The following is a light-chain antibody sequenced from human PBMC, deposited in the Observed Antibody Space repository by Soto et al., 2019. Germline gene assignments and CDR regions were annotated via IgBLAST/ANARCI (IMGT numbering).Light chain of an antibody. CDR1: SSDVGGYNF. CDR3: SSYAGTSIPVV. Sequence: QSALTQPPSASGSPGQSVTISCTGSSSDVGGYNFVSWYQQHPGKAPKLMIYDVSERPSGVPDRFSGSKSGNTASLTVSGRQADDEADYYCSSYAGTSIPVVFGGGTKVTVL. V-gene: IGLV2-8*01. J-gene: IGLJ2*01. CDR2: DVS.